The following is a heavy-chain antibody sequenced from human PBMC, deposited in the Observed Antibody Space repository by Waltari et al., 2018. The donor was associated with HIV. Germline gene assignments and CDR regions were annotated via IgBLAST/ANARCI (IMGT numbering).Heavy chain of an antibody. CDR2: MNPNRSNA. CDR3: ARRTKGYCPSGLCLNIDV. J-gene: IGHJ6*02. CDR1: EYTFSSSG. D-gene: IGHD2-8*01. Sequence: QEDLVQSGAEVKKVGASVKVCCKAIEYTFSSSGINWVRQAAGQGGVWVGWMNPNRSNAGYAKKLQGIDTMSRNSSTRTAYMELSGLTSEDTAVYYCARRTKGYCPSGLCLNIDVWGQGTTVTVSS. V-gene: IGHV1-8*02.